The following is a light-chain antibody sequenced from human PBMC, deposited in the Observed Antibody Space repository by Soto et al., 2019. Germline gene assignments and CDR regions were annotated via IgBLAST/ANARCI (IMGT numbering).Light chain of an antibody. CDR1: SSDVGDWNY. V-gene: IGLV2-14*01. J-gene: IGLJ1*01. CDR2: EVS. Sequence: QSVLTQPASVSGSPGQSISISCTGTSSDVGDWNYVSWYQQHPGKAPRVMIYEVSNRPSGVSDRFSGSKSGNTASLTISGLQPDDEADYFCGSYTSSTTLLVFGGGTKGTVL. CDR3: GSYTSSTTLLV.